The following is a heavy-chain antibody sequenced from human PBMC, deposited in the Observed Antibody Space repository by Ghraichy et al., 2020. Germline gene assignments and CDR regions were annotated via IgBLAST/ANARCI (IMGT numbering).Heavy chain of an antibody. J-gene: IGHJ4*02. V-gene: IGHV3-48*01. CDR3: ARDDSSGYYYSTFDY. CDR1: GFTFSSYS. D-gene: IGHD3-22*01. CDR2: ISSSSSTI. Sequence: GESLNISCAASGFTFSSYSMNWVRQAPGKGLEWVSYISSSSSTIYYADSVKGRFTISRDNAKNSLYLQMNSLRAEDTAVYYCARDDSSGYYYSTFDYWGQGTLVTVSS.